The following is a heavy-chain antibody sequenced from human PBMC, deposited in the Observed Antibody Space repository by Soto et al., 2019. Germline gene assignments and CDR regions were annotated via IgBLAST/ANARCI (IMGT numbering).Heavy chain of an antibody. Sequence: QVQLVQSGAEVKKPGSSVKVSCKASGGTFSSYAISWVRQAPGQGLEWMGGIIPIFGTANYAQKFQGRVTITADKSTSTAYMELSSLRSEDTAVYYCASSGYCGGDCYSNYVYWGQGTLVTVSS. CDR1: GGTFSSYA. V-gene: IGHV1-69*06. J-gene: IGHJ4*02. CDR2: IIPIFGTA. CDR3: ASSGYCGGDCYSNYVY. D-gene: IGHD2-21*02.